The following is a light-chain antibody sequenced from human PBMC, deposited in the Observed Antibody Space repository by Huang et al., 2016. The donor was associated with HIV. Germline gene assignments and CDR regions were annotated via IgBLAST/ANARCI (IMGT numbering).Light chain of an antibody. CDR1: QSLLHSYGYNY. J-gene: IGKJ5*01. CDR2: LCS. V-gene: IGKV2-28*01. Sequence: DIVMTQSPLSLPVTPGESASISCRSSQSLLHSYGYNYLDWYVQKPGQSPQLLIYLCSNRASGVPDRFSGSGSGTDFTLKISRVEAEDVGVYFCMQALQTPITFGQGTRLEIK. CDR3: MQALQTPIT.